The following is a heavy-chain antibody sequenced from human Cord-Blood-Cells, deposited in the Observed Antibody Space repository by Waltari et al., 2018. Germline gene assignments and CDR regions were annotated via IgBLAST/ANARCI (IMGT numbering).Heavy chain of an antibody. CDR3: AKGERFDP. V-gene: IGHV3-30*18. Sequence: QVQLVESGGGVVQPGRSLRLSCAASGFTFSSYGMHWVRQAPGKGLEWVAVISYDGSNKYYADSVKGRFTISRDNSKNTLYLQMNSLRAEDTAVYYCAKGERFDPWGQGTLVTVSS. CDR1: GFTFSSYG. D-gene: IGHD3-16*01. J-gene: IGHJ5*02. CDR2: ISYDGSNK.